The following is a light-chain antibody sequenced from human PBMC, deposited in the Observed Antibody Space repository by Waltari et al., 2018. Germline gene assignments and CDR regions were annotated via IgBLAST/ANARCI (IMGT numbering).Light chain of an antibody. J-gene: IGKJ4*01. CDR2: YAN. CDR1: QGINSY. V-gene: IGKV1-13*02. Sequence: IQMSQSPSSLSASVGDRVTITCRASQGINSYLKWYQQKPGKAPKLLIYYANSLASGVPSRFSGSGSGTEFTLTISSLQPEDFATYYCQQGNSNPLTFGGGTKVEIK. CDR3: QQGNSNPLT.